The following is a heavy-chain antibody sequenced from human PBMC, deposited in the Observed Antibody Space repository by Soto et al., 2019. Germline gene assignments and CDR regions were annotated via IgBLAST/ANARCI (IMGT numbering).Heavy chain of an antibody. Sequence: QVQLQESGPGLVKPSQTLSLPCSVSGGAINNRDYYWSWIRQHPGKGLEWIGNIFYSGSTDYNPSLKGRLTISIDTSKNEFSLKLTSVTAADTAVYYCARDRPAFKSFGSGMDVWGQGTTVTVSS. CDR2: IFYSGST. V-gene: IGHV4-31*03. J-gene: IGHJ6*02. CDR1: GGAINNRDYY. CDR3: ARDRPAFKSFGSGMDV. D-gene: IGHD3-16*01.